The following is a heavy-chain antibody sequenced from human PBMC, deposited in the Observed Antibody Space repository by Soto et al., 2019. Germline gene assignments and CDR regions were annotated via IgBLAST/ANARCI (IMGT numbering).Heavy chain of an antibody. Sequence: PWGSLSLSCAASGFTFSSFAMNWVRQAPGKGLEWVSAISGSSGRTDYADSVKGRFTISRDNSKNILYLQMNSLTAEDTAVYYCAKDTQWLERGNFDYWGQGTLVTVSS. CDR3: AKDTQWLERGNFDY. CDR1: GFTFSSFA. D-gene: IGHD6-19*01. CDR2: ISGSSGRT. J-gene: IGHJ4*02. V-gene: IGHV3-23*01.